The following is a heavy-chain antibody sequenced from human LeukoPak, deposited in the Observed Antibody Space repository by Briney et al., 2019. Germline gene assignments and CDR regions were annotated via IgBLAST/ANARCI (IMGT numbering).Heavy chain of an antibody. CDR3: VRHAASGGSGVDH. CDR1: GFTFSGSA. J-gene: IGHJ4*02. V-gene: IGHV3-73*01. Sequence: GGSLRLSCAASGFTFSGSAMHWARQASGKGLEWVGRIRSKANSYATAYAASVKGRFTISRDDSKNTAYLQMNSLKTEDTAVYYCVRHAASGGSGVDHWGQGTLVTVSS. D-gene: IGHD3-10*01. CDR2: IRSKANSYAT.